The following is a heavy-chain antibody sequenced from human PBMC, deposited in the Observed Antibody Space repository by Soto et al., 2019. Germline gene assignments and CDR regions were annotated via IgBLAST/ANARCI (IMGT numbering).Heavy chain of an antibody. D-gene: IGHD5-12*01. CDR1: GGTFSTSA. J-gene: IGHJ6*02. CDR2: IMPVFPTP. CDR3: ARDKDRLQLGGNYYYILDV. Sequence: VQLEQSGPEVKKPGSSVKVSCKASGGTFSTSALSWVRQAPGQGLEWMGGIMPVFPTPDYAQKFQGRVTXTXDXXTSTAYMELGGLTADDTAVYYCARDKDRLQLGGNYYYILDVWGQGPAVTVSS. V-gene: IGHV1-69*05.